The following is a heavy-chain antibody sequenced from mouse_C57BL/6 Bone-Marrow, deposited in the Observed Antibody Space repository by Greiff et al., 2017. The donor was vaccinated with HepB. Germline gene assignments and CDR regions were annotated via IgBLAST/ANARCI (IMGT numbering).Heavy chain of an antibody. D-gene: IGHD1-1*01. V-gene: IGHV1-76*01. CDR2: IYPGSGNT. CDR3: ARSRYYGPFAY. J-gene: IGHJ3*01. Sequence: VQLQQSGAELVRPGASVKLSCKASGYTFTDYYINWVKQRPGQGLEWIARIYPGSGNTYYNEKFKGKATLTAEKSSSTAYMQLSSLTSEDSAVYFCARSRYYGPFAYWGQGTLVTVYA. CDR1: GYTFTDYY.